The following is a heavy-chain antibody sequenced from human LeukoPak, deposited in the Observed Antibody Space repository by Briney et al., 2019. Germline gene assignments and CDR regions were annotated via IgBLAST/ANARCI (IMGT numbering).Heavy chain of an antibody. CDR2: IHYTWNA. D-gene: IGHD5/OR15-5a*01. CDR3: ARVASKGGMDV. CDR1: GGSIGSYR. V-gene: IGHV4-59*01. J-gene: IGHJ6*02. Sequence: SETLSLTCSVSGGSIGSYRWSWIRQTPGKGLEWIGHIHYTWNAKYNPSLKSRVTISLDRSNNQFSLRPSSVTAADTAVYYCARVASKGGMDVWGQGTTVTVS.